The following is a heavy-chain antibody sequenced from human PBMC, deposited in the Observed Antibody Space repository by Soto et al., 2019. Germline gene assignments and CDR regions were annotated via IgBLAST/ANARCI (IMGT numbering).Heavy chain of an antibody. V-gene: IGHV3-53*01. CDR2: IYSGGST. J-gene: IGHJ4*02. D-gene: IGHD5-18*01. CDR1: GFTVSSNY. CDR3: ARDKGYSYSFDY. Sequence: PGGSLRLSCAASGFTVSSNYMSWVRQAPGKGLEWVSVIYSGGSTYYADSVRGRFTISRDNSKNTLYLQMKSLRAEDTAVYYCARDKGYSYSFDYWGQGTLVTVSS.